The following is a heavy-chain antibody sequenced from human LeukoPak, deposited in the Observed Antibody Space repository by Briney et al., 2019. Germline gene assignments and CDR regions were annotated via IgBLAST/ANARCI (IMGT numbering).Heavy chain of an antibody. D-gene: IGHD3-22*01. J-gene: IGHJ5*02. CDR3: ARDLRAPYYDSSGQRGFDP. V-gene: IGHV4-4*07. CDR2: IYTSGST. Sequence: SETLSPTCTVSGGSISSYYWSWIRQPAGKGLEWIGRIYTSGSTNYNPSLKSRVTMSVDTSKNQFSLKLSSVTAADTAVYYCARDLRAPYYDSSGQRGFDPWGQGTLVTVSS. CDR1: GGSISSYY.